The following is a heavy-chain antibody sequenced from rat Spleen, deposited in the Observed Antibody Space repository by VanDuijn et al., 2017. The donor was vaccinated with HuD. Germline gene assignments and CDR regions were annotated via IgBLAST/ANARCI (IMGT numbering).Heavy chain of an antibody. Sequence: AVQLVESGGGLVQPGKSLKLSCSASGFTFSSYGMHWIRQAPGKGLDWVAYIDTSSGTVYADAVKERFTISRDNAKNTLFLQLNSLTSEDTAIYYCARRGYYNRTYYYGVMDAWGQGASVTVSS. D-gene: IGHD1-12*02. V-gene: IGHV5-62*01. CDR3: ARRGYYNRTYYYGVMDA. CDR2: IDTSSGT. J-gene: IGHJ4*01. CDR1: GFTFSSYG.